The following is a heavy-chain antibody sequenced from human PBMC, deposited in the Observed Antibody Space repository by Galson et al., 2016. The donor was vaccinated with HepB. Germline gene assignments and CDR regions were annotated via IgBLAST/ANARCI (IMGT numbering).Heavy chain of an antibody. CDR1: GFTFSSYW. CDR2: IYGDDSSR. D-gene: IGHD5-24*01. CDR3: ASGLRDGSLLLSY. Sequence: SLRLSCAASGFTFSSYWMHWVRQAPGKGLVWVPRIYGDDSSRTYADSVRGRFTISRDNAKNTLYLQMSSLRAEDTAVYYCASGLRDGSLLLSYWGQGTLVTVSS. J-gene: IGHJ4*02. V-gene: IGHV3-74*01.